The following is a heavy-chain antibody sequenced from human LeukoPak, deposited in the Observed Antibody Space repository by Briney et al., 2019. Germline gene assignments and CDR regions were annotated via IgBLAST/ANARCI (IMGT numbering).Heavy chain of an antibody. D-gene: IGHD3-22*01. CDR2: IYYSGST. J-gene: IGHJ4*02. V-gene: IGHV4-59*08. CDR3: ARLGPYYYDGSCYSSPQEFDY. Sequence: SETLSLTCTVSGGSISSYYWSWIRQPPGKGLEWIGYIYYSGSTNYNPSLKSRVTISVDTSKNQFSLKLSSVTAADTAVYYCARLGPYYYDGSCYSSPQEFDYWGQGTLVTVSS. CDR1: GGSISSYY.